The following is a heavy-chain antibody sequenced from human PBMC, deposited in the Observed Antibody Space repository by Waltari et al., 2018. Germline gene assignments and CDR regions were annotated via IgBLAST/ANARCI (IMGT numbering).Heavy chain of an antibody. CDR3: ARNPIAAAGYFDY. J-gene: IGHJ4*02. D-gene: IGHD6-13*01. Sequence: QVQLQESGPGLVKPSETLSLTCAVSGYSISSGYYWGWIRQPPGKGLEWIGSIYHSGSTYYNPSLKSRVTISVDTSKNQCSLKLSSVTAADTAVYYCARNPIAAAGYFDYWGQGTLVTVSS. CDR2: IYHSGST. CDR1: GYSISSGYY. V-gene: IGHV4-38-2*01.